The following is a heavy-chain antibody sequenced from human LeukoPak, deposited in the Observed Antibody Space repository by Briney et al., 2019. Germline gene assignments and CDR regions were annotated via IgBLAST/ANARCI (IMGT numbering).Heavy chain of an antibody. D-gene: IGHD3-3*01. J-gene: IGHJ4*02. CDR3: ARQTFWSGYPPSDY. CDR2: IYYSGST. Sequence: SQTLSLTYTVSGGSISSGDYYWSWIRQPPGKGLEWIGYIYYSGSTYYNPSLKSRVTISVDTSKNQFSLKLSSVTAADTAVYYCARQTFWSGYPPSDYWGQGTLVTVSS. V-gene: IGHV4-30-4*08. CDR1: GGSISSGDYY.